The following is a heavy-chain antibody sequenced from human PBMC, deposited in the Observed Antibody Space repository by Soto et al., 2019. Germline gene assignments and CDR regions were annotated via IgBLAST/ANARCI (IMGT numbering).Heavy chain of an antibody. V-gene: IGHV1-3*01. J-gene: IGHJ3*02. Sequence: ASVKVSCKASGYTFTSYAMHWVRQAHGQRLEWMGWINAGNGNTQYSQKFQGRVTITRDTSASTAYMELSSLRSEDTAVYYCARIITMVRGVIRPYDAFDIWGQGTTVTVSS. CDR1: GYTFTSYA. CDR3: ARIITMVRGVIRPYDAFDI. CDR2: INAGNGNT. D-gene: IGHD3-10*01.